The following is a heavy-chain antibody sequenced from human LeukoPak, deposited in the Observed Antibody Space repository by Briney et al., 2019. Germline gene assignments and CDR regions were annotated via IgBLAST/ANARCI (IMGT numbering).Heavy chain of an antibody. V-gene: IGHV3-23*01. CDR2: ISGSGGST. CDR1: GFNFSSYA. CDR3: ASHPIVVVVAATPFQH. J-gene: IGHJ1*01. Sequence: GGSLRLSCAASGFNFSSYAMSWVRQAPGKGLEWVSAISGSGGSTYYADSVKGRFTISRDNSKNTLYLQMNSLRAEDTAVYYCASHPIVVVVAATPFQHWGQGTLVTVSS. D-gene: IGHD2-15*01.